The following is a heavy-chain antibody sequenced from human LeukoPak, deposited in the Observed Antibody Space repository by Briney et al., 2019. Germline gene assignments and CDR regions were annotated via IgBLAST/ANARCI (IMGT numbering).Heavy chain of an antibody. CDR1: GFTFSSYW. Sequence: GGSLRLSCAASGFTFSSYWMSWVRQAPGRGLEWVANIKQDGSEKYYVDSVKGRFTISRDNAKNSLFLQMNSLRAEDTAVYYCARGGLISLANTPLGAFDIWGQGTMVSVSA. V-gene: IGHV3-7*01. CDR2: IKQDGSEK. J-gene: IGHJ3*02. D-gene: IGHD4/OR15-4a*01. CDR3: ARGGLISLANTPLGAFDI.